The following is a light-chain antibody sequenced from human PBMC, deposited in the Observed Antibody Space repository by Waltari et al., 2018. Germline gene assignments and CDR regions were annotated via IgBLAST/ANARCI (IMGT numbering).Light chain of an antibody. CDR1: QSVAGHY. J-gene: IGKJ4*01. V-gene: IGKV3-20*01. Sequence: EIALTQSPGTLSLSPGERATLSCRASQSVAGHYLAWYQQKPGQAPRLLIYGASTRATGIPDRFSGSGSGTDFTLTISRLEPEDFAVYHCQQYGSSHYDSSPFTFGGGTKVEIK. CDR2: GAS. CDR3: QQYGSSHYDSSPFT.